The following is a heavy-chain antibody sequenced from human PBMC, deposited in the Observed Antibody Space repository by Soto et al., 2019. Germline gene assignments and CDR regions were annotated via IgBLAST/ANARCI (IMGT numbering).Heavy chain of an antibody. CDR3: AGQWIQLWAYFDY. CDR1: GGSRSSGGYS. J-gene: IGHJ4*02. Sequence: PSETLSLTCAVSGGSRSSGGYSWIWIRQPPGKGLEWIGYIYHSGSTYYNPSLKSRVTISVDRSKNQFSLKLSSVTAADTAVYYCAGQWIQLWAYFDYWGQGTLVTVSS. V-gene: IGHV4-30-2*01. CDR2: IYHSGST. D-gene: IGHD5-18*01.